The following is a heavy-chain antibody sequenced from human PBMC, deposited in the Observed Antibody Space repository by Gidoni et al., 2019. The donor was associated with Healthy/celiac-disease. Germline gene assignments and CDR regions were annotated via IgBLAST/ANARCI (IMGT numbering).Heavy chain of an antibody. J-gene: IGHJ4*02. CDR3: ERDPYYYDSFYDY. Sequence: EVPLLESGGGLVNPGGSLTFSCSASGFLFISYSRKWVRQAPGKGVEGVASISSSSSYIYYADSVKGRFTISRDNAKNSLYLQMNSLRAEDTAVYYCERDPYYYDSFYDYWGQGTLVTVSS. V-gene: IGHV3-21*01. CDR1: GFLFISYS. CDR2: ISSSSSYI. D-gene: IGHD3-22*01.